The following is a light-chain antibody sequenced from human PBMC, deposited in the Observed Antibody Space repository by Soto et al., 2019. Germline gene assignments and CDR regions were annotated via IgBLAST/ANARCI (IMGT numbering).Light chain of an antibody. CDR1: QSITSY. J-gene: IGKJ1*01. CDR3: QQYNGYRWT. Sequence: IQMTQSPASLSASLGERATITCRASQSITSYLSWYQQQPGKAPKMLIYKASSLESGVPSRFRGSGSGTEFTLTISSLQPDDFETYFCQQYNGYRWTFGQGTKVDIK. V-gene: IGKV1-5*03. CDR2: KAS.